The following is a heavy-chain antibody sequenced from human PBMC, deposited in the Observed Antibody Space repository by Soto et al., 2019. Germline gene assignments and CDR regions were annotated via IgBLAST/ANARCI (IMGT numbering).Heavy chain of an antibody. CDR2: INAGNGNT. V-gene: IGHV1-3*01. J-gene: IGHJ3*02. D-gene: IGHD3-9*01. CDR3: ARGVLRYVDWLESQNAFDI. Sequence: ASVKVSCKASGYTFTSYAMHWVRQAPGQRLEWMGWINAGNGNTKYSQKFQGRVTITRDTSASTAYMELSSLRSEDTAVYYCARGVLRYVDWLESQNAFDIWGQGTMVTVSS. CDR1: GYTFTSYA.